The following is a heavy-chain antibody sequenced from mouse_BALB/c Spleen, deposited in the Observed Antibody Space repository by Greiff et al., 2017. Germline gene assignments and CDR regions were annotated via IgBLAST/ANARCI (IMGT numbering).Heavy chain of an antibody. CDR1: GFTFNTYA. V-gene: IGHV10-1*02. Sequence: EVQGVESGGGLVQPKGSLKLSCAASGFTFNTYAMNWVRQAPGKGLEWVARIRSKSNNYATYYADSVKDRFTISRDDSQSMLYLQMNNLKTEDTAMYYCVGHGNYGYYAMDYWGQGTSVTVSS. CDR3: VGHGNYGYYAMDY. CDR2: IRSKSNNYAT. D-gene: IGHD2-1*01. J-gene: IGHJ4*01.